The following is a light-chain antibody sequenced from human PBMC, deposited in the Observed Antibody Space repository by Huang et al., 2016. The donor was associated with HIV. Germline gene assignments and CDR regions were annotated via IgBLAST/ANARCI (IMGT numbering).Light chain of an antibody. J-gene: IGKJ5*01. CDR1: ESLLYSLNNKNY. CDR2: WAT. V-gene: IGKV4-1*01. Sequence: DIVMTQSPDSLSVSPGERATIDRKSSESLLYSLNNKNYLAWFQQNPGRPPKLLLYWATARESGIADRFSGSGSGTDFSLTINNVQAEDVATYYCQQFYENPQTFGRG. CDR3: QQFYENPQT.